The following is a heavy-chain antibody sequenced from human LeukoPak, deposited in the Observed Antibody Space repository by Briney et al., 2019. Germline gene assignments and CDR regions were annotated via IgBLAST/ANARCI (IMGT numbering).Heavy chain of an antibody. D-gene: IGHD3-16*01. Sequence: ASVKVSCKASGYTFTVYSINWLRQAPGQGLEWMGWITTSTGKPTYAQGFTGRFVFSLDTSVSTTYLHVNSLKAEDTAVYYCARDASMINFDYWGQGSLVTVSS. V-gene: IGHV7-4-1*02. J-gene: IGHJ4*02. CDR1: GYTFTVYS. CDR3: ARDASMINFDY. CDR2: ITTSTGKP.